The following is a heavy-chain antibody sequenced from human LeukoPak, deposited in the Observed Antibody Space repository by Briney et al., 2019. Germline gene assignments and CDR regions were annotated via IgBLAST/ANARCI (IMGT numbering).Heavy chain of an antibody. V-gene: IGHV4-59*01. Sequence: SETLSLTCTVSGGSINDASWNWIRKPPGQGLEWIGYIYNSGGTNYNPSLKSRVTISLDTSKNQFSLKLSSVTAADTAVYYCARVGTYYRSLDSWGQGTLVTVSS. D-gene: IGHD3-10*01. CDR2: IYNSGGT. J-gene: IGHJ4*02. CDR3: ARVGTYYRSLDS. CDR1: GGSINDAS.